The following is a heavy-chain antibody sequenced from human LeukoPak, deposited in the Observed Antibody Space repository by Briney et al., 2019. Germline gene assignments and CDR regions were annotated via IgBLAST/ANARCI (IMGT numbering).Heavy chain of an antibody. D-gene: IGHD3-22*01. CDR2: IRSKGNNYAT. CDR3: TRHYYDPHVY. Sequence: GGSLKLSCAASGFTFSGSAMHWVRQASGKGLEWVGRIRSKGNNYATAYAASVKGRFTISRDDSKNTAYLQMNSLKTEDTAVYYCTRHYYDPHVYWGQGTLVTVSS. V-gene: IGHV3-73*01. J-gene: IGHJ4*02. CDR1: GFTFSGSA.